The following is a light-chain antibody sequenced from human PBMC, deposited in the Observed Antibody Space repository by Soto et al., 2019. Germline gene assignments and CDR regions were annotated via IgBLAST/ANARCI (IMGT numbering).Light chain of an antibody. Sequence: EIVLTHSPGTLSLSPCERATLSFRASQSVSSSLAWYQQKPGQAPRLLMHDASNRATGIPARFSGSGSGTDFTLTISSLEPEDFAVYYCQQRSNWPITFGQGTRLEIK. J-gene: IGKJ5*01. CDR1: QSVSSS. CDR2: DAS. V-gene: IGKV3-11*01. CDR3: QQRSNWPIT.